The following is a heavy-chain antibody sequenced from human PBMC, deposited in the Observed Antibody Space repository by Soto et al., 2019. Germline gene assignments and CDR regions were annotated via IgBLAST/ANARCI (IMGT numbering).Heavy chain of an antibody. CDR3: VRGIKVVVPAAIGAAAFDI. CDR1: GGSISGGGYY. CDR2: IYYSGST. V-gene: IGHV4-31*03. D-gene: IGHD2-2*01. J-gene: IGHJ3*02. Sequence: SETLSLTCTVSGGSISGGGYYWSWIRQHPGKGLEWIGYIYYSGSTYYNPSLKSRVTISVDTSKNQFSLKLSSVTAADTAVYYCVRGIKVVVPAAIGAAAFDIWGQGTMVTVSS.